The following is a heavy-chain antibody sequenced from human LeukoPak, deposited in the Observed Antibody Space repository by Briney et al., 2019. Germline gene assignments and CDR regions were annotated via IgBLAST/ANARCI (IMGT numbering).Heavy chain of an antibody. CDR2: LSSGSSTI. Sequence: GGSLRLSCAASGFTFSTYSMNWVRQAPGKGLEWVSYLSSGSSTISYADSVKGRFTISRDNAKDTLYLHMNSLTAEDTAVYYCARGAKWAYYFDYWGQGTLVTVSS. CDR3: ARGAKWAYYFDY. J-gene: IGHJ4*02. CDR1: GFTFSTYS. V-gene: IGHV3-48*04. D-gene: IGHD1-26*01.